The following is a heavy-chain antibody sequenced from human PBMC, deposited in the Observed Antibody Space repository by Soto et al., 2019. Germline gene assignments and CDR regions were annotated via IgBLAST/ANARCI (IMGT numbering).Heavy chain of an antibody. D-gene: IGHD1-26*01. CDR1: GFTFDDYG. V-gene: IGHV3-20*04. Sequence: EVQLVESGGGVVRPGGSLRLSCAASGFTFDDYGMTWVRQAPGKGLEWVSGINWNGGSTGYADSVKGRFTISRDNAKKYLYLHMNSLRAEDTALYCCARGGSSVSHFDFWGQGTLVTVSS. J-gene: IGHJ4*02. CDR3: ARGGSSVSHFDF. CDR2: INWNGGST.